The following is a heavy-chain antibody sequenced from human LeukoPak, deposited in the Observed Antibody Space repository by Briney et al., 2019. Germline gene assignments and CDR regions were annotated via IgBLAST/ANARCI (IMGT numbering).Heavy chain of an antibody. D-gene: IGHD3-10*01. V-gene: IGHV3-21*01. CDR2: ISSSSSYI. CDR1: GFTFSSYS. Sequence: GGSLRLSCAASGFTFSSYSMNWVRQAPGKGLEWVSSISSSSSYIYYADSVKGRFTISRDNAKNSLYLQMNSLRAEDTAVYYCARESLLWFGESPTPFDYRGQGTLVTVSS. J-gene: IGHJ4*02. CDR3: ARESLLWFGESPTPFDY.